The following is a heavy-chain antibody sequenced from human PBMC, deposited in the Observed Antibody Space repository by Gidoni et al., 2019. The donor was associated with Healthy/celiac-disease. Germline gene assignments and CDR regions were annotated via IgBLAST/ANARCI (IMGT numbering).Heavy chain of an antibody. Sequence: QVQLVQSGAEEERPGASVKVSCTASGYTFTNYGLVWVRQAPGQGLEWMGWISANNGNTNSAQKFQGRVMMTTDTSTTTAYMELRSLRSDDTAVYYCARPRLSMVTVGAFDVWGQGTLVTVSS. D-gene: IGHD4-17*01. CDR3: ARPRLSMVTVGAFDV. V-gene: IGHV1-18*01. J-gene: IGHJ3*01. CDR2: ISANNGNT. CDR1: GYTFTNYG.